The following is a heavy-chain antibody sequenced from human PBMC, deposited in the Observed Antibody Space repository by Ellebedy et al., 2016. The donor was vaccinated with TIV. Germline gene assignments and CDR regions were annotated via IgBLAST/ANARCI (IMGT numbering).Heavy chain of an antibody. CDR2: ISSSSSTI. Sequence: GESLKISCAASGFTFSSYSMNWVRQAPGKGLEWVSYISSSSSTIYYADSVKGRFTISRDNAKNSLYLQMNSLRDEDTAVYYCASFGVRELHNIDYWGQGTLVTVSS. CDR3: ASFGVRELHNIDY. D-gene: IGHD1-26*01. CDR1: GFTFSSYS. J-gene: IGHJ4*02. V-gene: IGHV3-48*02.